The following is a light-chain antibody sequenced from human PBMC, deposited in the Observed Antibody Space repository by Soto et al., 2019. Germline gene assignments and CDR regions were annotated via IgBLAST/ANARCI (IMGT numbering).Light chain of an antibody. CDR1: QSISSY. CDR2: PAS. CDR3: QQSYSTPHT. J-gene: IGKJ2*01. Sequence: DIQMTQSPSSLSASVGDRVTITCRASQSISSYLSWYQQIPGKAPKLLIYPASSLQSGVPSRFSGGGSGTDFTLTISSLQPEDFATYYCQQSYSTPHTFGQGTKLEIK. V-gene: IGKV1-39*01.